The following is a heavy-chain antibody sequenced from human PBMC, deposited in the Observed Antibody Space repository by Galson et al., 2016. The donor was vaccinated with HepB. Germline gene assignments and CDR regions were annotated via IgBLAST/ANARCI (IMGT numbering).Heavy chain of an antibody. CDR3: ARFSGRYNGDLDS. CDR2: IKHDGSEK. Sequence: SLRLSCAASGFTFSSYWMTWVRQAPGKGLEWVADIKHDGSEKYYVDSVRGRFTISRDNAKNSLYVQMNSLSAEDTAVYYCARFSGRYNGDLDSWGQGTLVTVSS. V-gene: IGHV3-7*04. CDR1: GFTFSSYW. D-gene: IGHD1-26*01. J-gene: IGHJ4*02.